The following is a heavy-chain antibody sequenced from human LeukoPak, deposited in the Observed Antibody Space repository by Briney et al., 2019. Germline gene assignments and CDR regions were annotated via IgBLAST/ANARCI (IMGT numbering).Heavy chain of an antibody. V-gene: IGHV3-23*01. D-gene: IGHD3-9*01. CDR1: GFTFSSYA. CDR3: VKDHGWLLYS. CDR2: ISLYGATT. J-gene: IGHJ4*02. Sequence: GSLRLSCAASGFTFSSYAISWVRQAPGKGLEWVSGISLYGATTFYPGSVEGRFTSSRDNSKNTLYLQMNSLRADDKAVYYCVKDHGWLLYSWGQGTMVTVSS.